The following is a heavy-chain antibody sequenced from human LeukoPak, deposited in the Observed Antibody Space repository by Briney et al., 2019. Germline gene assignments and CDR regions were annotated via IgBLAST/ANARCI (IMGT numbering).Heavy chain of an antibody. D-gene: IGHD2-2*01. CDR3: ASSTSTPGGFDF. V-gene: IGHV3-66*01. CDR1: GFTFSIYS. Sequence: GGSLRLSCAASGFTFSIYSMNWVRQAPGKGLEWVSVIYTGDNTYYANSVKGRFTISRDDSQRMLYLQMNSLRAEDTSVYYCASSTSTPGGFDFWGQGTLVTVSS. CDR2: IYTGDNT. J-gene: IGHJ4*02.